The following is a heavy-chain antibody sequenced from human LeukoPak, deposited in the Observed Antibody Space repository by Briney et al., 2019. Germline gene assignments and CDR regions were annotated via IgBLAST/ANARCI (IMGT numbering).Heavy chain of an antibody. Sequence: GGSLRLSCATSGFNFNTHPMHWVRQAPGVGLEWVAVISYDGSNKQYGDSVKGRFTISRDNPKNTLYLEMNRLRVEDTAVYYCASGLSYWGPGTLVTVS. CDR3: ASGLSY. CDR2: ISYDGSNK. D-gene: IGHD3-10*01. V-gene: IGHV3-30*01. CDR1: GFNFNTHP. J-gene: IGHJ4*02.